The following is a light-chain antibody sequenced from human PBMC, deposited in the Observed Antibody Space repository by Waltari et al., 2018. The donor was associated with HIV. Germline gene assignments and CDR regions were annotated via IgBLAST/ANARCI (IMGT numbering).Light chain of an antibody. Sequence: SSELTQDPAVSVALGQTVRITCQGDSLRIYYASWYQQKPGQAPVLVIYNKNNRPSGIPDRFSASSSGNTASLTIAGAQAEDGADYYCNSRDSSGKRWVFGGGTKLTVL. CDR1: SLRIYY. J-gene: IGLJ3*02. V-gene: IGLV3-19*01. CDR2: NKN. CDR3: NSRDSSGKRWV.